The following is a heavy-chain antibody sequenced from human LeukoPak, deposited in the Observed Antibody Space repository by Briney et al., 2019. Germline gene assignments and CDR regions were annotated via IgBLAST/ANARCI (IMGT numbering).Heavy chain of an antibody. Sequence: GGSLRLSCAASGFTFSSYWMSWVRQAPGKGLEWVANIKQDGSEKYYVDSVKGRFTISRDNAKNPLYLQMNSLRAEDTAVYYCAREGWGFYGSGSNPSMDYYYYYMDVWGKGTTVTVSS. V-gene: IGHV3-7*01. CDR1: GFTFSSYW. CDR2: IKQDGSEK. J-gene: IGHJ6*03. D-gene: IGHD3-10*01. CDR3: AREGWGFYGSGSNPSMDYYYYYMDV.